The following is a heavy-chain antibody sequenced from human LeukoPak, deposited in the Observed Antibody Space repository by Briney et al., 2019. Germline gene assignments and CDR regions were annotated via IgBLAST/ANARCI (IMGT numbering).Heavy chain of an antibody. V-gene: IGHV3-66*02. CDR3: ARTPNSGMYLMFAAAFDI. Sequence: PGGSLRLSCAASGFTVSSNYMSWVRQAPGKGLEWVSVIYSGGSTYYADYVKGRFTISRDNSKNTMYLQMNSLRAEDTAVYYCARTPNSGMYLMFAAAFDIWGQGTMVTVSS. CDR2: IYSGGST. D-gene: IGHD1-26*01. CDR1: GFTVSSNY. J-gene: IGHJ3*02.